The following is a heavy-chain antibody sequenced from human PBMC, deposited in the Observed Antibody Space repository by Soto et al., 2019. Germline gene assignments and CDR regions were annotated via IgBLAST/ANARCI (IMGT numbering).Heavy chain of an antibody. V-gene: IGHV1-69*01. CDR3: ARALNYDLLTVREYALDV. D-gene: IGHD3-9*01. Sequence: QVQLVQSGAEVKKPGSSVRVSCKASGGSFSNYGISWVRQAPGQGLEWMGGIMPIFGTANYAQKFQCRVTISADELTSTASLELSSLSSDDTAIYFCARALNYDLLTVREYALDVWGQGTTVTVS. CDR2: IMPIFGTA. CDR1: GGSFSNYG. J-gene: IGHJ6*02.